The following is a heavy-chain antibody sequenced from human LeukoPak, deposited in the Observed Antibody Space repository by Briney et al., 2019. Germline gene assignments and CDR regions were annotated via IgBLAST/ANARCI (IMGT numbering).Heavy chain of an antibody. CDR3: ARGYGDYGNWFDP. CDR1: GGSFSGYY. V-gene: IGHV4-34*01. Sequence: SETLSLTCAVYGGSFSGYYWSWIRQPPGKGLEWIGEINHSGSTNYNPSLKRRVTISVDTSKNQFSLKLSSVTAADTAVYYCARGYGDYGNWFDPWGQGTLVTVSS. CDR2: INHSGST. J-gene: IGHJ5*02. D-gene: IGHD4-17*01.